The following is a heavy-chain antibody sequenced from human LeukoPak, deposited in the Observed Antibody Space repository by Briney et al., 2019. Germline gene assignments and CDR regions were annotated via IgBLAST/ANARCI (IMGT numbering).Heavy chain of an antibody. D-gene: IGHD1-7*01. CDR3: ARDGDITGITFYYYYGMDV. V-gene: IGHV3-33*01. CDR1: GFTFSSYG. CDR2: IWYDGSNK. J-gene: IGHJ6*02. Sequence: PGRSLRLSCAASGFTFSSYGMHWVRQAPGKGLEWVAVIWYDGSNKYYADSVKGRFTISRDNSKNTLYLQMNNLRAEDTAVYYCARDGDITGITFYYYYGMDVWGQGTTVTVSS.